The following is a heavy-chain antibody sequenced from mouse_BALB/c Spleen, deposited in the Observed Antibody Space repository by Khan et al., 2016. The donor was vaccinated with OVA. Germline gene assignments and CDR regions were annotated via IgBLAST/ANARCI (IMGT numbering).Heavy chain of an antibody. D-gene: IGHD2-2*01. CDR3: ARFGYYDAMDY. CDR2: IWGDGST. V-gene: IGHV2-6-7*01. Sequence: QVQLKESGPGLVAPSQSLSITCTVSGFSLTDYGVNWVRQPPGKGLAWLGMIWGDGSTDYNSALKSRLSISKDNSKSQVFLKMNSLQTDDTARYYCARFGYYDAMDYWGQGTSVTVSS. CDR1: GFSLTDYG. J-gene: IGHJ4*01.